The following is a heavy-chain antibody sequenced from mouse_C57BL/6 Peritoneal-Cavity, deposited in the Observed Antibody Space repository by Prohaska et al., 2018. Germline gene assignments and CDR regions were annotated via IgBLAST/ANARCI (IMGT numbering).Heavy chain of an antibody. CDR1: GFTFSGFW. D-gene: IGHD2-1*01. V-gene: IGHV11-2*01. J-gene: IGHJ1*03. CDR2: INSDGSAI. CDR3: MRYGNYWYFDV. Sequence: EVQLLEPGGGLLQLGGSRGLSCEGSGFTFSGFWMSWVRQTPGKTLEWIGDINSDGSAINYAPSIKDRFTIFRDNDKSTLYLQMSNVRSEDTATYFCMRYGNYWYFDVWGTGTTVTVSS.